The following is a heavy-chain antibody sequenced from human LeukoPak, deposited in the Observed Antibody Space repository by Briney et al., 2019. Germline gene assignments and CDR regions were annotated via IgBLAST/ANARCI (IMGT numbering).Heavy chain of an antibody. CDR3: ARGSGSYFIGYYYYMDV. D-gene: IGHD1-26*01. CDR2: IYTSGST. V-gene: IGHV4-61*02. CDR1: GGPISSGSYY. J-gene: IGHJ6*03. Sequence: SETLSLTCTVSGGPISSGSYYWSWIRQPAGKGLEWIGRIYTSGSTNYNPSLKSRVTVSVDTSKNQFSLKLSSVTAADTAVYYCARGSGSYFIGYYYYMDVWGKGTTVTVSS.